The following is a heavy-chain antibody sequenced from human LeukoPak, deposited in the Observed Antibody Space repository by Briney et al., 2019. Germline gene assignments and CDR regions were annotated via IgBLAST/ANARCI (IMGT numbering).Heavy chain of an antibody. CDR1: GFTVSSNY. Sequence: QTGGSLRLSCAASGFTVSSNYMSWVRQAPGKGLEWVSVIYSGGSTYYADSVKGRFTISRDNAKNSLYLQMNSLRAEDTAVYYCASFWGDYGYNLWGGQGTLVTVSS. CDR2: IYSGGST. D-gene: IGHD5-24*01. V-gene: IGHV3-66*01. J-gene: IGHJ4*02. CDR3: ASFWGDYGYNLW.